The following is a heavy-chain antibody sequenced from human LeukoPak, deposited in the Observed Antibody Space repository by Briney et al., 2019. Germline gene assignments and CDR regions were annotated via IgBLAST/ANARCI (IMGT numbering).Heavy chain of an antibody. J-gene: IGHJ4*02. CDR1: GYTFTSYY. Sequence: ASVKVSCKASGYTFTSYYMHWVRQAPGQGLEWMGIINPSGGSTSYAQKFQGRVTMTRDTSTSTVYMELSSLRSEDTAAYYCARLSAMVYTFDYWGQGTLVTVSS. CDR2: INPSGGST. CDR3: ARLSAMVYTFDY. V-gene: IGHV1-46*01. D-gene: IGHD5-18*01.